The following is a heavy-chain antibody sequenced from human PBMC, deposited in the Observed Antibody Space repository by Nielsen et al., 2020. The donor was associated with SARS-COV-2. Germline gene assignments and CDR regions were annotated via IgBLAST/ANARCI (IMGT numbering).Heavy chain of an antibody. J-gene: IGHJ6*02. CDR1: GFTFSSYG. CDR2: IWNDGSNK. V-gene: IGHV3-33*01. Sequence: GESLKISCAASGFTFSSYGMHWVRQVPGKGLEWVAVIWNDGSNKQYADSVKGRFTISRDNFKNTLFLQMNSLRVEDTAVYFCARDGWDRSTDGMDVWGQGTTVTVSS. CDR3: ARDGWDRSTDGMDV. D-gene: IGHD1-26*01.